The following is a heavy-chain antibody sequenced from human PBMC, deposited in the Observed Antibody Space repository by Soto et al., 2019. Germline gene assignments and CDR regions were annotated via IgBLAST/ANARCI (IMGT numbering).Heavy chain of an antibody. CDR2: INSDGSST. D-gene: IGHD3-10*01. J-gene: IGHJ6*02. CDR1: GFTFSSYW. V-gene: IGHV3-74*01. Sequence: GGSLRLSCAASGFTFSSYWMHWVRRAPGKGLVWVSRINSDGSSTSYADSVKGRFTISRDNAKNTLYLQMNSLRAEDTAVYYCARVSLSYYYGSGSGSYGMDVWGQGTTATVSS. CDR3: ARVSLSYYYGSGSGSYGMDV.